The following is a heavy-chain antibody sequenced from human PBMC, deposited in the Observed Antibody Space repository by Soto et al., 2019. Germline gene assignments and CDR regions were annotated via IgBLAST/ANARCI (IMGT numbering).Heavy chain of an antibody. D-gene: IGHD1-26*01. CDR3: ARWVGASNWFDP. J-gene: IGHJ5*02. Sequence: QVQLVQSGAEVKEPGASVKVSCKTSGYTFTGYHIHWVRQAPGQGLEWMGWINTNTGDTNYAQKFQGWVTMTRDTSINTAYVQLSRLTSDDTAVYYCARWVGASNWFDPWGQGTLVTGSS. CDR1: GYTFTGYH. CDR2: INTNTGDT. V-gene: IGHV1-2*04.